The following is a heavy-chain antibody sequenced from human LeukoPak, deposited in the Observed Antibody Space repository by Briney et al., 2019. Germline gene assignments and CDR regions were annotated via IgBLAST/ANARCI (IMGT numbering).Heavy chain of an antibody. V-gene: IGHV3-33*08. CDR2: IWYDGSNE. Sequence: GGSLRLSCAASGLTFSDSYLTWIRHTPGKGLEWVAVIWYDGSNEYYADSVKGRFTISRDNSKNTLSLQMNSLRAEDTAVYYCARDSPTYCSGGSCYSATLGDYWGQGTLVTVSS. CDR3: ARDSPTYCSGGSCYSATLGDY. J-gene: IGHJ4*02. CDR1: GLTFSDSY. D-gene: IGHD2-15*01.